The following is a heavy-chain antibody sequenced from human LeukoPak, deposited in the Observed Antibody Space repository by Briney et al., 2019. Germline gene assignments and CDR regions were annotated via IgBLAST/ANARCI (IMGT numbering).Heavy chain of an antibody. CDR2: INHSGST. Sequence: TSETLSLTCAVYGGSFSGYYWSWIRQPPGKGLEWIGEINHSGSTNYNPSLKSRVTISVDTSKNQFSLKLSSVTAADTAVYYCARLSRLYCGGDCYSRRNWFDPWGQGTLVTVSS. J-gene: IGHJ5*02. CDR1: GGSFSGYY. V-gene: IGHV4-34*01. CDR3: ARLSRLYCGGDCYSRRNWFDP. D-gene: IGHD2-21*02.